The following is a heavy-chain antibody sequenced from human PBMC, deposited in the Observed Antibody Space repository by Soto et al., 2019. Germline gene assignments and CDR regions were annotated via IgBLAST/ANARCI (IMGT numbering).Heavy chain of an antibody. CDR1: GYTFTSYY. Sequence: QVQLVQSGAEVKKPGASVKVSCKASGYTFTSYYMHWVRQAPGQGLEWMGIINPSGGSTSYAQKFQGSVTMTKDTSTSTVYMELSSLRSEDTAVYYCARSSSWVNWFDPWGQGTLVTVSS. J-gene: IGHJ5*02. CDR2: INPSGGST. D-gene: IGHD6-6*01. V-gene: IGHV1-46*01. CDR3: ARSSSWVNWFDP.